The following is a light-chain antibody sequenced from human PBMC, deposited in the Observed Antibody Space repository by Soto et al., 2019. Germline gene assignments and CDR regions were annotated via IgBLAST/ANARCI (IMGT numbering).Light chain of an antibody. CDR2: DAS. Sequence: EVVLTQSPATLSSSPGERATLSCRASQSVSTYLAWYQQKPGQGPRLVIYDASNRATGIPARFSGSGSGTDFTLTISSLEPEDFAVYYCQQRSNWTSITFGQGTRLEIK. J-gene: IGKJ5*01. CDR1: QSVSTY. CDR3: QQRSNWTSIT. V-gene: IGKV3-11*01.